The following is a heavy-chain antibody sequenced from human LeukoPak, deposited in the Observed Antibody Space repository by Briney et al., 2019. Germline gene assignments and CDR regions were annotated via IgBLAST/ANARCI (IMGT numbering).Heavy chain of an antibody. CDR1: GYTFTGYY. CDR3: ARARYDYVWGSYRYTEFDY. D-gene: IGHD3-16*02. V-gene: IGHV7-4-1*02. J-gene: IGHJ4*02. Sequence: GASVKVSCKASGYTFTGYYMHWVRQAPGQGLEWMGWINTNTGNPTYAQGFTGRFVFSLDTSVSTAYLQISSLKAEDTAVYYCARARYDYVWGSYRYTEFDYWGQGTLVTVSS. CDR2: INTNTGNP.